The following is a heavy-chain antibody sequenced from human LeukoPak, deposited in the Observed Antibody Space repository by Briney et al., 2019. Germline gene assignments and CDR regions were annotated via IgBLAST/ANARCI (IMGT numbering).Heavy chain of an antibody. CDR1: GYTFTRYY. V-gene: IGHV1-46*01. D-gene: IGHD5-24*01. CDR2: IGGST. CDR3: ARVRDGYNDAYDI. J-gene: IGHJ3*02. Sequence: ASVKVSCKAFGYTFTRYYIHWVRQAPGQGLEWMGIIGGSTNYAQKFQGRVTMTRDTSTSTVYMELSSLRSEDTAVYYCARVRDGYNDAYDIWGQGTMVTVHS.